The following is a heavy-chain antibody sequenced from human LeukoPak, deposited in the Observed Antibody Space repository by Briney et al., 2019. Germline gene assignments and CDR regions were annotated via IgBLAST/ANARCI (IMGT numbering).Heavy chain of an antibody. D-gene: IGHD3-10*01. CDR1: GYSISSGYF. Sequence: SETLSLTCTVSGYSISSGYFWGWIRQPPGKGLEWIGSFYHSGITYYNPSLKSRVTISVDTSKNQFSLKLSSVTAADTAVYYCARVWSNGSGSYQYFDYWGQGTLVTVSS. V-gene: IGHV4-38-2*02. CDR3: ARVWSNGSGSYQYFDY. CDR2: FYHSGIT. J-gene: IGHJ4*02.